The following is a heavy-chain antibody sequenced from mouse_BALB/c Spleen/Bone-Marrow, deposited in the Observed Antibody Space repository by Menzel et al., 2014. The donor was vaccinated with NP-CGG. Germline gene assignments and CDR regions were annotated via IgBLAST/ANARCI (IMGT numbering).Heavy chain of an antibody. CDR2: INPYNDGT. CDR1: GYTFTSYV. D-gene: IGHD5-1-1*01. CDR3: ARLDHKYEGY. Sequence: VQLQQPGPELVKPGASVKMSCKASGYTFTSYVMHWVKQKPGQGLECIGYINPYNDGTKYNEKFKGEATLTSDQSSSTAYMVLSGLTSEDSAVYYCARLDHKYEGYWGQGTTLTVSS. V-gene: IGHV1-14*01. J-gene: IGHJ2*01.